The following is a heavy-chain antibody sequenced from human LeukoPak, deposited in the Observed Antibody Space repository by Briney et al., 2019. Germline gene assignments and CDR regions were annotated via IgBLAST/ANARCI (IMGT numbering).Heavy chain of an antibody. D-gene: IGHD6-19*01. J-gene: IGHJ5*02. CDR3: AKDWGSSGWYNYFDP. CDR1: GFTFSDYY. V-gene: IGHV3-30*18. CDR2: ISYHGSAK. Sequence: GGSLRLSCAASGFTFSDYYMTWVRQAPGKGLEWVAMISYHGSAKYYGDSVQGRFTISRDISKNTLYLQMDSLRPEDTAVYYCAKDWGSSGWYNYFDPWGQGTLVTVSS.